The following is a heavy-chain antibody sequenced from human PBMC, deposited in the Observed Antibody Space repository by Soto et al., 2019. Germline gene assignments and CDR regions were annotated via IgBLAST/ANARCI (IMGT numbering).Heavy chain of an antibody. V-gene: IGHV1-69*06. CDR3: ASTRASPLYFDH. J-gene: IGHJ4*02. CDR1: GGSFTRNG. Sequence: QVQLEQSGAEVKKPGSSVKVSCTTSGGSFTRNGISWARQAPGQGLEWMGTIIPVFGRANYAQKFKDRVTITADRSTSTAYMAVSSLRSDDTAVYYCASTRASPLYFDHWGQGTLVTVSS. D-gene: IGHD2-15*01. CDR2: IIPVFGRA.